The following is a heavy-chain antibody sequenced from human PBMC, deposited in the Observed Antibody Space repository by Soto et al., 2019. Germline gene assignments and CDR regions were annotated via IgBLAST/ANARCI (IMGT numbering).Heavy chain of an antibody. V-gene: IGHV3-11*01. J-gene: IGHJ6*03. CDR3: ARDHDPPYYYYYMDV. D-gene: IGHD3-16*01. CDR1: GFTFSDYY. Sequence: PGGSLRLSCAASGFTFSDYYMSWIRQAPGKGLEGVSYISSSGSTIYYADSVKGRFTISRDNAKNSLYLQMNSLGAEDTAVYYCARDHDPPYYYYYMDVWGKGTTVTVSS. CDR2: ISSSGSTI.